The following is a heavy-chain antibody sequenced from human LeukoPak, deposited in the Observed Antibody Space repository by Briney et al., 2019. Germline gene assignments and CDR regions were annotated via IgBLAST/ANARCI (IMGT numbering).Heavy chain of an antibody. CDR2: INPNSGGT. CDR1: GYTFTGYY. Sequence: ASVKVSCKASGYTFTGYYMHWVRQAPGQGLEWMGWINPNSGGTIYAQNFQGRVTMTRDTSISTAYMELSRLRSDDTAVYYCARAHSYIMVRRVIPINFDSWGQGTLVTVSS. V-gene: IGHV1-2*02. CDR3: ARAHSYIMVRRVIPINFDS. D-gene: IGHD3-10*01. J-gene: IGHJ4*02.